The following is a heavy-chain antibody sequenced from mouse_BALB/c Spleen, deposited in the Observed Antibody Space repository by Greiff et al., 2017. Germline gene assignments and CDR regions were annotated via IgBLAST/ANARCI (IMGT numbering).Heavy chain of an antibody. CDR1: GFTFSSYT. CDR3: ARNYGNFYYYAMDY. Sequence: EVQVVESGGGLVKPGGSLKLSCAASGFTFSSYTMSWVRQTPEKRLEWVATINSNGGSTYYPDSVKGRFTISRDNAKNTLYLQMSSLKSEDTAMYYGARNYGNFYYYAMDYWGQGTSVTVSS. J-gene: IGHJ4*01. CDR2: INSNGGST. V-gene: IGHV5-6-3*01. D-gene: IGHD2-1*01.